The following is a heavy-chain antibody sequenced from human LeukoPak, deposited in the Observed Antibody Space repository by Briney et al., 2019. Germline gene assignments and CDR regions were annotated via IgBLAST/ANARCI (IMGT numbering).Heavy chain of an antibody. CDR3: TKGQLWASGRALDI. CDR2: ISYDGSNK. D-gene: IGHD3-16*01. Sequence: GRSLRLSCAASGFTFSSYAMHWVRQAPGKGLEWVAVISYDGSNKYYADSVKGRFTTSRDNSKNTLYLQMNNLRPEDTAVYYCTKGQLWASGRALDIWGQGTMVTVSS. J-gene: IGHJ3*02. V-gene: IGHV3-30-3*01. CDR1: GFTFSSYA.